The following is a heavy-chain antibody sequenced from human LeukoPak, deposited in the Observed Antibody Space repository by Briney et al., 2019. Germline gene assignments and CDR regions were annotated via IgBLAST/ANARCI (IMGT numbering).Heavy chain of an antibody. Sequence: PSETLSLTCTVSGGSISSSSYYWSWIRQPPGKGLEWIGEINHSGSTNYNPSLKSRVTISVDTSKNQFSLKLSSVTAADTAVYYCARRSPQTRLTYYFDYWGQGTLVTVSS. CDR2: INHSGST. D-gene: IGHD1-26*01. V-gene: IGHV4-39*07. CDR3: ARRSPQTRLTYYFDY. CDR1: GGSISSSSYY. J-gene: IGHJ4*02.